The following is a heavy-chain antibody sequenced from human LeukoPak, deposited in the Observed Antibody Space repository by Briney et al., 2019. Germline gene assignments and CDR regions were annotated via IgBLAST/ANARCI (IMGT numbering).Heavy chain of an antibody. Sequence: GGSLRLSCAASGFTFSDYGMIWVRQAPGKGLEWVSYITRSSALHYADSVKGRFTISRDNAKNSLFLQMSSLRDEDTAVYYCARAWYYDFRNANWFDPWGQGTLVTVSS. CDR1: GFTFSDYG. CDR3: ARAWYYDFRNANWFDP. J-gene: IGHJ5*02. CDR2: ITRSSAL. V-gene: IGHV3-48*02. D-gene: IGHD3-3*01.